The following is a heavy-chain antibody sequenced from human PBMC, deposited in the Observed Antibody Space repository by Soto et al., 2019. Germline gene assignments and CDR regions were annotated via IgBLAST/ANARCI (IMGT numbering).Heavy chain of an antibody. CDR3: ARLLTPAFGRDYFAR. CDR1: GGFISSSSSY. CDR2: IHSGGTT. Sequence: QLQLQESGPGLVKPSETLSLTCTVAGGFISSSSSYWGWIRQSPGKGLEWIANIHSGGTTYYNSSLKSRVIISVDTSKDQFSLWMSSVTAADTAVYYCARLLTPAFGRDYFARWGQGTLVIVSS. D-gene: IGHD3-10*01. V-gene: IGHV4-39*01. J-gene: IGHJ4*02.